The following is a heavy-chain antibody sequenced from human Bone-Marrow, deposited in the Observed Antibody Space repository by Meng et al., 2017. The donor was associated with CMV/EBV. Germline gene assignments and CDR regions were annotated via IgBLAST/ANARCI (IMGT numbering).Heavy chain of an antibody. CDR3: ARGPHSWYQLPFDY. CDR1: GGSISSSSYY. V-gene: IGHV4-39*07. CDR2: IYYSGST. Sequence: SETLSLTCTVSGGSISSSSYYWGWIRQPPGKGLEWIGSIYYSGSTYYNPSLKSRVTISVDTSKNQFSLKLSSVTAADTAVYYCARGPHSWYQLPFDYWGQGQLVSVDS. D-gene: IGHD2-2*01. J-gene: IGHJ4*02.